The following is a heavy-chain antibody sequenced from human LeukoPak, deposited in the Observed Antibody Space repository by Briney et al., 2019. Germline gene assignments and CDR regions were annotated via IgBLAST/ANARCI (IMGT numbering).Heavy chain of an antibody. CDR2: ISYMGTTT. CDR3: ARLQLGYRPFWYFDL. V-gene: IGHV4-59*08. CDR1: RFSFSAYP. Sequence: GSLRLSCEASRFSFSAYPMGWVRRAPGKGLEWVAYISYMGTTTKHNPSLGGRVTTSVDTSEHKFSLTLSSVTAADTAIYYCARLQLGYRPFWYFDLWGRGTLVAVSS. D-gene: IGHD1-1*01. J-gene: IGHJ2*01.